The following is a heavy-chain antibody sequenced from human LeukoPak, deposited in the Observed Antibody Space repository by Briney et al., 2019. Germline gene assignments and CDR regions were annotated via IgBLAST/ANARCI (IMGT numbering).Heavy chain of an antibody. CDR3: ASKLRYFKAFDI. J-gene: IGHJ3*02. CDR2: ISSSSSYI. Sequence: GGSLRLSCAASGFTFRTYSMNWVRQAPGKGLEWVSSISSSSSYIYYADSVKGRFTISRDNAKNSLYLQMNSLRAEDTAVYYCASKLRYFKAFDIWGQGTMVTVSS. V-gene: IGHV3-21*04. D-gene: IGHD3-9*01. CDR1: GFTFRTYS.